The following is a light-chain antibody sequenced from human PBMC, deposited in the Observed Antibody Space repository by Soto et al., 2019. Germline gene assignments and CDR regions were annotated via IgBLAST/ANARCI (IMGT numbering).Light chain of an antibody. J-gene: IGKJ1*01. Sequence: EIVLTQSPGTLSLSPGERATLSCRASHTISSSYLAWYQQKPGQAPRLLMYGISRRATGIPDRFSGSGSGTDVTLTITRLEPEDFAVYYCQQYVTSSPRTFGQVTKVEIK. V-gene: IGKV3-20*01. CDR1: HTISSSY. CDR3: QQYVTSSPRT. CDR2: GIS.